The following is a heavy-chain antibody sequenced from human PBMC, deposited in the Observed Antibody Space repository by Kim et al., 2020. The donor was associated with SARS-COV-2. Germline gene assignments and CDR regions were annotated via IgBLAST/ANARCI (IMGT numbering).Heavy chain of an antibody. CDR1: GFTFSSYA. CDR2: ISGSGGST. J-gene: IGHJ4*02. Sequence: GGSLRLSCAASGFTFSSYAMSWVRQAPGKGLEWVSAISGSGGSTYYADSVKGRFTISRDNSKNTLYLQMNSLRADDTAVYYCAKDRVGCSSTSCYDRIAAAGSRWGQGTLVTVSS. CDR3: AKDRVGCSSTSCYDRIAAAGSR. V-gene: IGHV3-23*01. D-gene: IGHD2-2*01.